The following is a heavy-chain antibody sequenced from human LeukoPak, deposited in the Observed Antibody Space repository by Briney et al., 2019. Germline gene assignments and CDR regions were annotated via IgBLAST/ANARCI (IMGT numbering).Heavy chain of an antibody. J-gene: IGHJ4*02. D-gene: IGHD5-24*01. V-gene: IGHV1-3*01. Sequence: ASVKVSCKTSGYIFTPHHIHWMRQAPGQGLELLGWVSAANNPEYSQKFQGRVVITRDASATTSYLELNSLRSEDTAVYYCAMSGEMPPIPPFYYWGQGKMVTRSS. CDR1: GYIFTPHH. CDR3: AMSGEMPPIPPFYY. CDR2: VSAANNP.